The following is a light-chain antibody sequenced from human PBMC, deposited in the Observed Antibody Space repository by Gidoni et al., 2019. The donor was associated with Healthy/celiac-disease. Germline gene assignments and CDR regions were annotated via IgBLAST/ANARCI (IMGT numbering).Light chain of an antibody. CDR2: GAS. V-gene: IGKV3-20*01. J-gene: IGKJ1*01. CDR3: HHYGSSLWT. Sequence: IVWTQSPGTLALSPGERAPLSCSASKSASSSYLAWYQQKPGQAPRLLIYGASSRATGIPARVSGSGSGTDFPLTISRLEPVDFAVYYCHHYGSSLWTFGQGTKVEIK. CDR1: KSASSSY.